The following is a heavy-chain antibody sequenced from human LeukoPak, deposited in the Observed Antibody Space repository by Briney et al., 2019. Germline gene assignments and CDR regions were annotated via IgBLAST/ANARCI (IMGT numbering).Heavy chain of an antibody. Sequence: ASVKVSCKASGYTFNKYGMHWVRQSPGQGLEGMGWINTNTGNPTYAQGFTGRFVFSLDTSVSTAYLQISSLKAEDNAIYYCAKDIVGATKSPDYWGQGTLVTVSS. D-gene: IGHD1-26*01. CDR1: GYTFNKYG. CDR3: AKDIVGATKSPDY. V-gene: IGHV7-4-1*02. J-gene: IGHJ4*02. CDR2: INTNTGNP.